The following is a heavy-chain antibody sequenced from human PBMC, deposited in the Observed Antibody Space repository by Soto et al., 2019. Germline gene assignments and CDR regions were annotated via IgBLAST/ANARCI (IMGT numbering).Heavy chain of an antibody. Sequence: QITLKESGPTLVKPTQTLTLTCTFSGFSLSTSGVGVAWIRQPPGKALEWRALIYWDDDKRYRPYLVSRLTNSKEASNNQLIPTMIYLDSVDTATYSCAYLPCSGACCYWSSFPDIDVWSQWTTVTVTS. CDR2: IYWDDDK. D-gene: IGHD2-15*01. V-gene: IGHV2-5*02. CDR3: AYLPCSGACCYWSSFPDIDV. J-gene: IGHJ6*02. CDR1: GFSLSTSGVG.